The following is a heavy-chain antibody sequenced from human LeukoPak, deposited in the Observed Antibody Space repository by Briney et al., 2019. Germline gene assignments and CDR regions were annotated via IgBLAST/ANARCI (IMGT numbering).Heavy chain of an antibody. Sequence: GGSLRLSCAASGFTFSSYEMNWVRQAPGKGLEWVAFYADSVKGRFTISGDNSKNTLYLQMNSLRAEDTAVYYCAKDLATPTNYYYHYMDVWGKGTTVTISS. V-gene: IGHV3-30*02. CDR1: GFTFSSYE. CDR3: AKDLATPTNYYYHYMDV. J-gene: IGHJ6*03.